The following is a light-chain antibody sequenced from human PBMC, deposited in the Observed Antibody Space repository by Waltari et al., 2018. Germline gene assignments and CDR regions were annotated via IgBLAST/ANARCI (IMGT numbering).Light chain of an antibody. J-gene: IGLJ2*01. Sequence: QSALTQPASVSGSPGQSITISCPGSSSDVGGYNSVSWYQQYPGNAPKLMIYDVSNRPSGVSNRFSGSKSGNTASLTISGLQAEDEADYYCSSYTTSSTLGFGGGTKLTVL. CDR2: DVS. CDR3: SSYTTSSTLG. CDR1: SSDVGGYNS. V-gene: IGLV2-14*03.